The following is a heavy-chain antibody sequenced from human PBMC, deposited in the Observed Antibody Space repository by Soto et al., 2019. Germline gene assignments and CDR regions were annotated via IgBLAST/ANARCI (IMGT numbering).Heavy chain of an antibody. J-gene: IGHJ4*02. D-gene: IGHD3-10*01. Sequence: QVQLVESGGGVVQPGRSLRLSCAAAGFTFSSYGMHWVRQAPGKGLEWVAVISYDGSNEYYADSVKGRFTISRDNSKNTLYLHMNSLRAEDTAVYYCAPWFGAFDYWGQGTLVTVSS. CDR1: GFTFSSYG. CDR3: APWFGAFDY. CDR2: ISYDGSNE. V-gene: IGHV3-30*03.